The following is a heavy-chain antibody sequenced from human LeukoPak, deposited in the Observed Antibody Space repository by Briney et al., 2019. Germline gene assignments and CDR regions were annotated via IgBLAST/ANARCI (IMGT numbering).Heavy chain of an antibody. CDR1: GLTFDDYT. J-gene: IGHJ4*02. D-gene: IGHD5-18*01. Sequence: GGSLRLSCAASGLTFDDYTMHWVRQAPGKGLEWVSLISWDGGSTYYADSVKGRFTISRDNSKNSLYLQMNSLRTEDTALYYCARYSYGPLDYWGQGTLVTVSS. CDR2: ISWDGGST. V-gene: IGHV3-43*01. CDR3: ARYSYGPLDY.